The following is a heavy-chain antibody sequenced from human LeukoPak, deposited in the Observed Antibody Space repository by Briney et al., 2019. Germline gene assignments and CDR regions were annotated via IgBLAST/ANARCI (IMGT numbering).Heavy chain of an antibody. CDR2: ISTTGST. D-gene: IGHD3-10*01. CDR1: GAAISDYF. V-gene: IGHV4-4*07. Sequence: SETLSLTCTVSGAAISDYFWSCIRQPAGKDVEWIGRISTTGSTYFNPSLQSRVRMSEDSSKTHFSLRLSSVTAADTAVYYCARLYYYDTGTNAFDIWGQGTMVTVSS. CDR3: ARLYYYDTGTNAFDI. J-gene: IGHJ3*02.